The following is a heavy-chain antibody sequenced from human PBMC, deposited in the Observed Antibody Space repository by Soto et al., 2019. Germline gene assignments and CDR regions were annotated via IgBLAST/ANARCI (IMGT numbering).Heavy chain of an antibody. CDR3: ARGVVPAALDNCFDP. CDR2: ISSSSSYI. CDR1: GFTFSSYS. Sequence: EVQLVESGGGLVKPGGSLRLSCAASGFTFSSYSMNWVRQAPGKGLEWVSSISSSSSYIYYADSVKGRFTISRDNAKNSLYLQMNSLRAEDTAVYYCARGVVPAALDNCFDPWGQGTLVTVSS. D-gene: IGHD2-2*01. V-gene: IGHV3-21*01. J-gene: IGHJ5*02.